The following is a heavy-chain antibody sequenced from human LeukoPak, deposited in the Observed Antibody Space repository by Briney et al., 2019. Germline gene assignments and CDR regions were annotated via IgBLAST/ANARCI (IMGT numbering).Heavy chain of an antibody. V-gene: IGHV1-46*01. CDR1: GYTFTSYY. CDR3: ARYYDFWSGYGD. J-gene: IGHJ4*02. CDR2: INPSGGST. D-gene: IGHD3-3*01. Sequence: ASVKVSCKASGYTFTSYYMHWVRQAPGQGLEWMGIINPSGGSTSYAQKFQGRVAMTRDTSTSTVYMELSRLRSDDTAVYYCARYYDFWSGYGDWGQGTLVTVSS.